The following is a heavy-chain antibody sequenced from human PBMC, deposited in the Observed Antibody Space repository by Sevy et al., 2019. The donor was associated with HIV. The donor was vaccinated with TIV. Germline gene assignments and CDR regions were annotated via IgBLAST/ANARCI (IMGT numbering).Heavy chain of an antibody. CDR2: VDSDASNT. V-gene: IGHV3-74*01. CDR1: RFTFSSYW. J-gene: IGHJ3*02. CDR3: AKGGYYDRDAFDI. Sequence: GGSLRLSCAASRFTFSSYWMIWVRQAPGKGLLWVSRVDSDASNTRYADSVRGRFTISRDNAKKMVYLQMNSLRAEDTAVYYCAKGGYYDRDAFDIWGHGTMVTVSS. D-gene: IGHD3-22*01.